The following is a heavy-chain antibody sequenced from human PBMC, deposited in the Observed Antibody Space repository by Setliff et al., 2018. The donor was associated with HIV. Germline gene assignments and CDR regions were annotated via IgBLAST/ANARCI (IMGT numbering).Heavy chain of an antibody. D-gene: IGHD6-6*01. Sequence: GASVKVSCAVSGLTFTNYAMHWVRQAPGKGLESVSFISYDGGSKYYADSVKGRFTISRDNSKNTLYLQMNSLRVEDTAIYYCARAWAMQQLVPAYWGQGTLVTVSS. CDR2: ISYDGGSK. CDR3: ARAWAMQQLVPAY. V-gene: IGHV3-30*12. CDR1: GLTFTNYA. J-gene: IGHJ4*02.